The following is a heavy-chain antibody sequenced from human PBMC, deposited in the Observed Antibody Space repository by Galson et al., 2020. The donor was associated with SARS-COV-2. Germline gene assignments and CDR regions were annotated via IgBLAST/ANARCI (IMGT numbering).Heavy chain of an antibody. Sequence: SCAASGFTFSSYAMHWVRQAPGKGLEWVAVISYDGSNKYYADSVKGRFTISRDNSKNTLYLQMNSLRAEDTAVYYCARTLTGSYLSYFDYWGQGTLVTFSS. CDR1: GFTFSSYA. D-gene: IGHD3-10*01. CDR3: ARTLTGSYLSYFDY. J-gene: IGHJ4*02. V-gene: IGHV3-30*04. CDR2: ISYDGSNK.